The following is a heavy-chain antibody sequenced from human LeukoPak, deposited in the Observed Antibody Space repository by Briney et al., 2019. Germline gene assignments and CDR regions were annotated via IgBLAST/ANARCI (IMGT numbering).Heavy chain of an antibody. J-gene: IGHJ4*02. CDR3: ARGSGSFPHFDY. CDR1: VGTFSSYA. D-gene: IGHD1-26*01. CDR2: IIPILGIA. V-gene: IGHV1-69*04. Sequence: GASVKASCKASVGTFSSYAISWVRQAPGQGLEWMGRIIPILGIANYAQKFQGRVTITADKSTSTAYMELSSLRSEDTAVYYCARGSGSFPHFDYWGQGTLVTVSS.